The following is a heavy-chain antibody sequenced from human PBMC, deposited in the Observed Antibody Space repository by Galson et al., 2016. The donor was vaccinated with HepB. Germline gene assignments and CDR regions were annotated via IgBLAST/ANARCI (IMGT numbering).Heavy chain of an antibody. CDR1: GFTVSNNY. D-gene: IGHD1/OR15-1a*01. Sequence: SLRLSCAASGFTVSNNYMTWVRQAPGKGLEWVSVIYSGGRTYYADSVKGRFTISRDNSKNTLFLQMNSLRAEDTAVYYCATSPNNNVGGQGTTVTVSS. CDR3: ATSPNNNV. J-gene: IGHJ6*02. CDR2: IYSGGRT. V-gene: IGHV3-53*01.